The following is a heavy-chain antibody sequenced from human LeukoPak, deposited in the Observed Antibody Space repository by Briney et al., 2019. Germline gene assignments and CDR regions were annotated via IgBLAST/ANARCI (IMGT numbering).Heavy chain of an antibody. Sequence: GRSLRLSCAAAGFSFNEYAMHWVRQAPGKGLEWVAVIWRDGRNKYYADSVKGRFTISRDNPKNTLNLQMDSLRVEDTAVYYCARHGSGRKYFDPLDYWGQGTLVTVSS. CDR1: GFSFNEYA. J-gene: IGHJ4*02. D-gene: IGHD1-26*01. CDR3: ARHGSGRKYFDPLDY. CDR2: IWRDGRNK. V-gene: IGHV3-33*08.